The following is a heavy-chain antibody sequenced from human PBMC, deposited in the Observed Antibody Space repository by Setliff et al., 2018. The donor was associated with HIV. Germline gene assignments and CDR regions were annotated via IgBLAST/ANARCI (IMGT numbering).Heavy chain of an antibody. V-gene: IGHV1-3*01. CDR3: ARVSNRQYMDV. CDR2: INAGNGNT. J-gene: IGHJ6*03. D-gene: IGHD4-4*01. CDR1: GYTFTSYA. Sequence: VSVKVSCKASGYTFTSYAMHWVRQAPGQRLEWMGWINAGNGNTKYSQKFQGRVTITRDTSASTAYVELSSLRSEDTAVYYCARVSNRQYMDVWGKGTTVTVSS.